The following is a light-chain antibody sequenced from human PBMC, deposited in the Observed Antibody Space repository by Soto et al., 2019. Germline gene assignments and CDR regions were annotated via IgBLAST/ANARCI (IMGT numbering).Light chain of an antibody. CDR3: LLYYGGAQRV. V-gene: IGLV7-43*01. CDR2: STT. J-gene: IGLJ3*02. Sequence: QAVVTQEPSLTVSPGGTVTLTCASSTGAVTSGYYPNWFQQKPGQAPRALIYSTTNKHYWTPARFSGSLLGGKAALTLSGVQPEGEDDHYCLLYYGGAQRVFGGGTKLTVL. CDR1: TGAVTSGYY.